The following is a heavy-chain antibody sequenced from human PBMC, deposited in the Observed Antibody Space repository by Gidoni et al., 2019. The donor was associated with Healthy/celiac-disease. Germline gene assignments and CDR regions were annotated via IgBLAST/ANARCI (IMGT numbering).Heavy chain of an antibody. Sequence: QVQLVQSGAEVKKPGASVKVSCKASGYTFTSYDINWVRQATGQGLEWMGWMNPNSGNTGYAQKFQGRVTMTRNTSISTAYMELSSLRSEDTAVYYCARASRVITFGGVIVRYYFDYWGQGTLVTVSS. CDR3: ARASRVITFGGVIVRYYFDY. D-gene: IGHD3-16*02. CDR2: MNPNSGNT. V-gene: IGHV1-8*01. CDR1: GYTFTSYD. J-gene: IGHJ4*02.